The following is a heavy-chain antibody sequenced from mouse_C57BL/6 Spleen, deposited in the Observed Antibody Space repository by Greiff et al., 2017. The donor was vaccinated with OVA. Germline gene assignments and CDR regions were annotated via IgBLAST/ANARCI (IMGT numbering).Heavy chain of an antibody. Sequence: EVKLVESGGGLVKPGGSLKLSCAASGFTFSDYGMHWVRQAPEKGLEWVAYFSSGSSTTYYADTVKGRCTISRDNAKNTLFLQMTSLRSEDTAMYYCARNYYGSSYGYWGQGTTLTVSS. J-gene: IGHJ2*01. D-gene: IGHD1-1*01. V-gene: IGHV5-17*01. CDR2: FSSGSSTT. CDR1: GFTFSDYG. CDR3: ARNYYGSSYGY.